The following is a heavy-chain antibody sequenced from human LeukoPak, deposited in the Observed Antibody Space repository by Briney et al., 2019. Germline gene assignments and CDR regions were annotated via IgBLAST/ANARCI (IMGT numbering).Heavy chain of an antibody. CDR3: ARDGGYYGSGLDRNYYYYYGMDV. CDR2: IIPIFGTA. D-gene: IGHD3-10*01. J-gene: IGHJ6*02. CDR1: GGTFSSYA. Sequence: GSSVKVSCKASGGTFSSYAISWVRQAPGQGLEWMGGIIPIFGTANYAQKFQGRVTITADESTSTAYMELSSLRSEDTAVYYCARDGGYYGSGLDRNYYYYYGMDVWGQGTTVTVSS. V-gene: IGHV1-69*01.